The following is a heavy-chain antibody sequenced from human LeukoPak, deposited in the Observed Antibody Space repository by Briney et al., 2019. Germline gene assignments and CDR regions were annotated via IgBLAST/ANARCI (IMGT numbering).Heavy chain of an antibody. V-gene: IGHV1-46*01. CDR2: ISPSGGST. D-gene: IGHD3-3*01. J-gene: IGHJ4*02. CDR3: ARGQGGYYGIDY. CDR1: GYTFTSNY. Sequence: ASVKVSCKAFGYTFTSNYMHWVRQAPGQGPEWMGVISPSGGSTTYAQKLQGRVTMTTDTSTSTAYMELRSLRSDDTAVYYCARGQGGYYGIDYWGQGTLVTVSS.